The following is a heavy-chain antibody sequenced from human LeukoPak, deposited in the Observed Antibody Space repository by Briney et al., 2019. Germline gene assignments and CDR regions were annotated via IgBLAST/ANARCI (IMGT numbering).Heavy chain of an antibody. CDR3: ARDDSGSFDY. Sequence: SETLSLTCTVSGGSICSYYWSWIRQPPGKGLEWIGYIYYSGSTNYNPSLKSRVTISVDTSKNQFSLKLSSVTAADTAVYYCARDDSGSFDYWGQGTLVTVSS. D-gene: IGHD1-26*01. V-gene: IGHV4-59*01. CDR2: IYYSGST. J-gene: IGHJ4*02. CDR1: GGSICSYY.